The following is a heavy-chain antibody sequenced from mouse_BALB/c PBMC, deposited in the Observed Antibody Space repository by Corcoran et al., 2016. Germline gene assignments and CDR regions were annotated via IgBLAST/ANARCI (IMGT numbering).Heavy chain of an antibody. CDR2: INTYTGEP. CDR1: GYTFTNYG. V-gene: IGHV9-3-1*01. CDR3: ARSVDGYLPWFAY. Sequence: QIQLVQSGPELKKPGETVKISCKASGYTFTNYGMNWVKHAPGKGLKWMGWINTYTGEPTYADDFKGRFAFSLETSASTAYLQINNLKNEDTATYFCARSVDGYLPWFAYWGQGTLVTVSA. J-gene: IGHJ3*01. D-gene: IGHD2-3*01.